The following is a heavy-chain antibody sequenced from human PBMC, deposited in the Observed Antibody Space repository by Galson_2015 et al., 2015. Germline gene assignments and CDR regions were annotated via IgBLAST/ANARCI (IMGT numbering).Heavy chain of an antibody. Sequence: SLRLSCAASGFTFSNSAMTWVRQAPGKGLEWVAAIGGTGAKTYYSESAKGRLTVSRDNSKNTLFLQMNSLTADDTALYYCARVRGTSWHKGDWLDPWGQGTLVTVSS. CDR3: ARVRGTSWHKGDWLDP. V-gene: IGHV3-23*01. J-gene: IGHJ5*02. D-gene: IGHD3-10*01. CDR1: GFTFSNSA. CDR2: IGGTGAKT.